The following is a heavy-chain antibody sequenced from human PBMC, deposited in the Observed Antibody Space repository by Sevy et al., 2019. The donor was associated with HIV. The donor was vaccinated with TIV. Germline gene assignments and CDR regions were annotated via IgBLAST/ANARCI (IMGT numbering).Heavy chain of an antibody. Sequence: GGSLRLSCAASGFTFTEFVMSWVRQAPGKGLEWVSTINSGGGRTYYADSVKGRLTISRDNSQNTLDLEMNSLRAEDTAVYYCAKDVVGGYYDSSGYSDHWGQGTLVTVSS. V-gene: IGHV3-23*01. CDR2: INSGGGRT. J-gene: IGHJ4*02. D-gene: IGHD3-22*01. CDR3: AKDVVGGYYDSSGYSDH. CDR1: GFTFTEFV.